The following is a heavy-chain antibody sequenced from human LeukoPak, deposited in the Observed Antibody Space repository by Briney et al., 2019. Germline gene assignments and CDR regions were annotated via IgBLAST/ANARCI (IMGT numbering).Heavy chain of an antibody. CDR1: GYSFTSYW. D-gene: IGHD3-10*01. J-gene: IGHJ5*02. Sequence: GESLKISCKGSGYSFTSYWIGWVRQMPGKGLEWMGIIYPGDSDTRYSPSFQGQVTISADKSISTAYLQWSSLKASDTAMYYCARWGGWFGELNWFDPWGQGTLVTVSS. V-gene: IGHV5-51*01. CDR2: IYPGDSDT. CDR3: ARWGGWFGELNWFDP.